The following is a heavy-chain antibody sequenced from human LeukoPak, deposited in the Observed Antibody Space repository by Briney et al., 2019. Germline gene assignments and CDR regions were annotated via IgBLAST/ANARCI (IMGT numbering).Heavy chain of an antibody. Sequence: GGSLRLSCAASGFTFSSSAMTWVRQAPGKGLEWLSAIGGGGCCASYPDSVKGRFTISRDNSKNTLYLQMNSLRVEDTAVYYCAKRVTTVEPSVVDVWGQGTAVTVSS. D-gene: IGHD4-23*01. CDR1: GFTFSSSA. CDR2: IGGGGCCA. V-gene: IGHV3-23*01. CDR3: AKRVTTVEPSVVDV. J-gene: IGHJ6*02.